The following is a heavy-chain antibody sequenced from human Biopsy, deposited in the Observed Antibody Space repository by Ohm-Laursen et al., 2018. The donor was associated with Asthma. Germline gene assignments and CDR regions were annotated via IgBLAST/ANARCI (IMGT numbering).Heavy chain of an antibody. J-gene: IGHJ6*02. V-gene: IGHV1-18*01. CDR3: ERAVNYSHYYGIDV. Sequence: SSVKVSCTTSGYTFNSAGIPCVRQDPRQGLEWMGWISVYNVNTKVAQKLQDRVTMITDTSTSTAYMELRSLRSDDTAVYFCERAVNYSHYYGIDVWGQGTTVTVS. D-gene: IGHD3-10*01. CDR2: ISVYNVNT. CDR1: GYTFNSAG.